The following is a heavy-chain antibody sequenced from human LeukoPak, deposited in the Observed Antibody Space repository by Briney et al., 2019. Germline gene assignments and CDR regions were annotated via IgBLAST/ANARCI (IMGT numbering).Heavy chain of an antibody. Sequence: AAVKVSCKTSGYTFTNYGLSWVLQAPGQGLKRMGWISPYNGATNYAQILQGTVNMTTDTSTSTAYMELRSLHSDDPAVYYCARDRVLSLVADAFDIWGQGTMVTVSS. CDR2: ISPYNGAT. CDR3: ARDRVLSLVADAFDI. V-gene: IGHV1-18*01. D-gene: IGHD2-15*01. J-gene: IGHJ3*02. CDR1: GYTFTNYG.